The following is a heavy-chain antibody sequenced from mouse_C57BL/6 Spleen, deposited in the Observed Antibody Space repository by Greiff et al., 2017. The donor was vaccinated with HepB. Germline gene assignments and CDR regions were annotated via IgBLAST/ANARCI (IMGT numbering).Heavy chain of an antibody. Sequence: ESGPELVKPGASVKISCKASGYAFSSSWMNWVKQRPGKGLEWIGRIYPGDGDTNYNGKFKGKATLTADKSSSTAYTQLSSLTSEDSAVYFCARDTTEDLDYWGQGTTLTVSS. D-gene: IGHD1-1*01. V-gene: IGHV1-82*01. CDR1: GYAFSSSW. CDR2: IYPGDGDT. J-gene: IGHJ2*01. CDR3: ARDTTEDLDY.